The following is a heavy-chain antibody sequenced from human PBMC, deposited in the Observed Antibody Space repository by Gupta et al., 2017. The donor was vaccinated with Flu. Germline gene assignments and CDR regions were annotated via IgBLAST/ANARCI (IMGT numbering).Heavy chain of an antibody. D-gene: IGHD6-13*01. CDR1: GFTFVSYA. Sequence: EVQLLKSGGDLIQPGDSLRLSCGASGFTFVSYAMSWLRQAPGKGLEWVSAISVSGVTYYADSVEGRFTISRDNSKDKLYLQMRNVRVEDTAVHYCARGGYASSWYFDSWGQGAQVTVSS. CDR2: ISVSGVT. V-gene: IGHV3-23*01. CDR3: ARGGYASSWYFDS. J-gene: IGHJ4*02.